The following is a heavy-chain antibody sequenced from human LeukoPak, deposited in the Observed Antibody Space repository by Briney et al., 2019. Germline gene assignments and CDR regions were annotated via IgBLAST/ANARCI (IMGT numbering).Heavy chain of an antibody. J-gene: IGHJ5*02. CDR1: GGSISSSSYY. CDR2: IYYSGST. V-gene: IGHV4-39*02. CDR3: ARDGSSFVAP. Sequence: PSETLSLTCTVSGGSISSSSYYWGWIRQPPGKGLEWIGSIYYSGSTYYNPSLKSRVTISVDTSKNQFSLKLSSVTAADTAVYYCARDGSSFVAPWGQGTLVTVSS. D-gene: IGHD2-15*01.